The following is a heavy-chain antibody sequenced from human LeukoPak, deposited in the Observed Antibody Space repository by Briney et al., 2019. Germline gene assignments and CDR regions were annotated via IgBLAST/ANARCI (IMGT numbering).Heavy chain of an antibody. D-gene: IGHD3-22*01. CDR2: ISSSGSTI. CDR1: GFTFSSYG. J-gene: IGHJ3*02. V-gene: IGHV3-11*01. Sequence: GGTLRLSCAASGFTFSSYGMSWIRQAPGKGLEWVSYISSSGSTIYYADSVKGRFTISRDNAKNSLYLQMNSLRAEDTAVYYCAREGQRLGDDAFDIWGQGTMVTVSS. CDR3: AREGQRLGDDAFDI.